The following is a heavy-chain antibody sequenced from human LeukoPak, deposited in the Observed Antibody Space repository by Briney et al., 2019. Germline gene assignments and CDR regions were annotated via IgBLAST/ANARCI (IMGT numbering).Heavy chain of an antibody. CDR2: INPNSGGT. Sequence: GASVKVSCKASGYTFTGYYMHWVRQAPGQGLEWMGWINPNSGGTNYAQKFQGRVTMTRDTSISTAYMELSRLRSDDTAVYYCAKDSNYYGSEKLDYWGQGTLVTVSS. CDR1: GYTFTGYY. D-gene: IGHD3-10*01. J-gene: IGHJ4*02. V-gene: IGHV1-2*02. CDR3: AKDSNYYGSEKLDY.